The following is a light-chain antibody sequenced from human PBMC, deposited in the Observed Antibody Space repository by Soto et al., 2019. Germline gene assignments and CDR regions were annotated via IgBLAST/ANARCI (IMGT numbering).Light chain of an antibody. Sequence: EIVLTQSPGTLSLSPGERATLSCRASQSVSSSYLAWYQQKPGQAPRLLIYGASTRATGIPARFSGSGSGTDFSLSISSIQPEDFAVYYCQQRTDWHRTFGQGTKVDIK. V-gene: IGKV3D-20*02. CDR1: QSVSSSY. CDR2: GAS. J-gene: IGKJ1*01. CDR3: QQRTDWHRT.